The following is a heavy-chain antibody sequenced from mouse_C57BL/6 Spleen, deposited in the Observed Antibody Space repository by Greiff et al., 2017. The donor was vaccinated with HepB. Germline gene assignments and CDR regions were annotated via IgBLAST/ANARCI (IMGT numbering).Heavy chain of an antibody. D-gene: IGHD1-1*01. CDR1: GYTITSYW. CDR2: IHPNSGST. Sequence: QVQLKQPGAELVKPGASVKLSCKASGYTITSYWMHWVKQRPGQGLEWIGMIHPNSGSTNYNEKFKSKATLTVDKSSSTAYMQLSSLTSEDSAVYYCARRGDYFYAMDYWGQGTSVTVSS. V-gene: IGHV1-64*01. J-gene: IGHJ4*01. CDR3: ARRGDYFYAMDY.